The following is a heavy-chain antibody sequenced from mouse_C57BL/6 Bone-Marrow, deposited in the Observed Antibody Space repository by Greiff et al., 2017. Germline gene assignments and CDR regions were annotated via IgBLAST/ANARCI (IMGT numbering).Heavy chain of an antibody. J-gene: IGHJ1*03. CDR1: GYTFTSYW. D-gene: IGHD1-1*01. CDR3: ATTVDWYFDV. CDR2: IAPNSGGT. Sequence: QVQLQQPGAELVKPGASVKLSCKASGYTFTSYWMHWVKQRPGRGLEWIGRIAPNSGGTKYNEKFKSKATLTVDKPSSTAYMQLSSLTSEDSAVYYCATTVDWYFDVWGTGTTVTVSS. V-gene: IGHV1-72*01.